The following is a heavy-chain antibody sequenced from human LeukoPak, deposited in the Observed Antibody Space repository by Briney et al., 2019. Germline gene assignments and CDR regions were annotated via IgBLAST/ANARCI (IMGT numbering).Heavy chain of an antibody. D-gene: IGHD3-10*01. CDR1: GFTFSSYA. CDR3: AKDKRPYGSGSYIFDY. Sequence: PGGSLRLSCAASGFTFSSYAMIWVRQAPGKGLEWVSAISGSGGSTYYADSVKGRFTISRDNSKNTLYLQMNSLRAEDTAVYYCAKDKRPYGSGSYIFDYWGQGTLVTVSS. CDR2: ISGSGGST. V-gene: IGHV3-23*01. J-gene: IGHJ4*02.